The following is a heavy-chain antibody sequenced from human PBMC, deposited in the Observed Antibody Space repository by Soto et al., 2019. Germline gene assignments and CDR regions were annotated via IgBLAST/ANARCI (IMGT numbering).Heavy chain of an antibody. V-gene: IGHV3-30-3*01. Sequence: RLSCAASGFTFSSYAMHWVRQAPGKGLEWVAVISYDGSNKYYADSVKGRFTISRDNSKNTLYLQMNSLRAEDTAVYYCARSFQAAMAQSAFDIWGQGTMVTVSS. CDR1: GFTFSSYA. D-gene: IGHD5-18*01. J-gene: IGHJ3*02. CDR2: ISYDGSNK. CDR3: ARSFQAAMAQSAFDI.